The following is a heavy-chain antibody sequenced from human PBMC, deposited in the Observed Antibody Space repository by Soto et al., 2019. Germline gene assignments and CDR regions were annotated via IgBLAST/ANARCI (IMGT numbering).Heavy chain of an antibody. D-gene: IGHD3-22*01. CDR3: AGGSEEGGLGDSSGWTWFDP. J-gene: IGHJ5*02. V-gene: IGHV4-30-4*01. CDR1: GGSISSGDYY. Sequence: SETLSLTCTVSGGSISSGDYYWSWIRQPPGKGLEWIGYIYYSGSTYYNPSLKSRVTISVDTSKNQFSLKLSSVTAADTAVYYCAGGSEEGGLGDSSGWTWFDPWGQGTLVTVSS. CDR2: IYYSGST.